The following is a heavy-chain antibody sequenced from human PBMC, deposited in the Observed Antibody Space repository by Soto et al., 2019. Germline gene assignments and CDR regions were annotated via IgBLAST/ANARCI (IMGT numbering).Heavy chain of an antibody. J-gene: IGHJ3*01. CDR1: GYNFPSYW. Sequence: PGESLKISCKASGYNFPSYWIGWVRQMPGKGLEWMGIIYPGDSDTRYSPSFQGQVTISVDKSINTAYLHWSTLKASDTAMFYCARRLVSTEFFDXWGQGTMVTVSS. D-gene: IGHD4-17*01. CDR2: IYPGDSDT. V-gene: IGHV5-51*01. CDR3: ARRLVSTEFFDX.